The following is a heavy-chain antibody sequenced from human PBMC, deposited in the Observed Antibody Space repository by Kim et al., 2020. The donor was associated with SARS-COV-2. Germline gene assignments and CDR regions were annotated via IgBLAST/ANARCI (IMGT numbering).Heavy chain of an antibody. CDR1: GFTFSSYD. D-gene: IGHD3-10*01. CDR2: IGTAGDT. J-gene: IGHJ3*02. V-gene: IGHV3-13*04. Sequence: GGSLRLSCAASGFTFSSYDMHWVRHATGKGLEWVSAIGTAGDTYYPGSVKGRFTISRENAKNSLYLQMNSLRAGDTAVYYCARGGGSGSYSGDAFDIWGQGTMVTVSS. CDR3: ARGGGSGSYSGDAFDI.